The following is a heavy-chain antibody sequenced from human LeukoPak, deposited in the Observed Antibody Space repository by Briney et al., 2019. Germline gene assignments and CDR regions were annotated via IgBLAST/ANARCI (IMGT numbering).Heavy chain of an antibody. CDR1: GYTLTELS. V-gene: IGHV1-24*01. CDR3: ARGVSAGGYFDY. CDR2: FDPEDGET. D-gene: IGHD2-8*01. Sequence: ASVTVSCKVSGYTLTELSMHWVRQAPGKGLEWMGGFDPEDGETIYAQKFQGRVTMTEDTSTDTAYMELSSLRSEDTAVYYCARGVSAGGYFDYWGQGTLVTVSS. J-gene: IGHJ4*02.